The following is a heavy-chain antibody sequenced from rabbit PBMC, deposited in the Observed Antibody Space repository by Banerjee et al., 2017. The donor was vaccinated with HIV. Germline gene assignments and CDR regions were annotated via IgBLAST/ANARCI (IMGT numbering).Heavy chain of an antibody. CDR3: ARVDYTGYGGYDYIFNL. Sequence: EESGGDLVKPGASLTLTCTASGFSFSSGYDMCWVRQAPGKGLEWIACIYTGNSDTHYASWAKGRFTISKTSSTTVTLQMTSLTAADTATYFCARVDYTGYGGYDYIFNLWGPGTLVTVS. D-gene: IGHD6-1*01. V-gene: IGHV1S40*01. CDR2: IYTGNSDT. CDR1: GFSFSSGYD. J-gene: IGHJ4*01.